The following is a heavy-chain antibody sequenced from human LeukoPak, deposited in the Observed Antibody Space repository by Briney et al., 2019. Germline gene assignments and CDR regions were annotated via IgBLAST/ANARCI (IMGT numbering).Heavy chain of an antibody. CDR3: ARFITRYGDYVDY. V-gene: IGHV4-31*03. CDR2: IYYSGST. J-gene: IGHJ4*02. Sequence: EPSETLSLTCTVSGGSISSGGYYWSWIRQHPGKGLEWIGYIYYSGSTYYNPSLKSRVTISVDTSKNQFSLKLSSVTAADTAVYYCARFITRYGDYVDYWGQGTLVTVSS. D-gene: IGHD3-22*01. CDR1: GGSISSGGYY.